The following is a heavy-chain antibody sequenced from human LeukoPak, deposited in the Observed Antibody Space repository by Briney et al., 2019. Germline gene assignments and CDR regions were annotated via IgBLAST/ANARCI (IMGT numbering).Heavy chain of an antibody. V-gene: IGHV4-59*01. J-gene: IGHJ6*03. CDR1: GGSISSYY. CDR3: ARGDLRIAARRSYYYYYMDV. CDR2: IYYSGST. D-gene: IGHD6-6*01. Sequence: SETLSLTCTVSGGSISSYYWSWLRQPPGKGLEWIGYIYYSGSTNYNPSLKSRVTISVDTSKNQFSLKLSSVTAADTAVYYCARGDLRIAARRSYYYYYMDVWGKGTTVTVSS.